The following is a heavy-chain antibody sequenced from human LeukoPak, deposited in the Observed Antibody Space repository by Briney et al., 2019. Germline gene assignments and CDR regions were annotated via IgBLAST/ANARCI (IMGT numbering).Heavy chain of an antibody. J-gene: IGHJ5*02. CDR1: GFTFGDYA. D-gene: IGHD2-15*01. Sequence: PGRSLRLSCTASGFTFGDYAMSWVRQAPGKGLEWVGFIRSKAYGGTTEYAASVKGRFTIPRDDSKSIAYLQMNSLKTEDTAVYYCTRIVVVAATLGWFDPWGQGTLVTVSS. V-gene: IGHV3-49*04. CDR3: TRIVVVAATLGWFDP. CDR2: IRSKAYGGTT.